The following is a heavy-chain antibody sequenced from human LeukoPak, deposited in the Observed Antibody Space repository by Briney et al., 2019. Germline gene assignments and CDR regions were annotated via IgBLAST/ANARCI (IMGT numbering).Heavy chain of an antibody. CDR2: INHSGST. CDR1: GGSFSGYY. D-gene: IGHD3-3*01. Sequence: PSETLSLTCAVYGGSFSGYYWSWIRQPPGKGLEWLGEINHSGSTNYNPSLKSRVTISVDTSKNQFSLKLSSVTAADTAVYYCARGRITYYDFWRRNWFDPWGQGTLVTVSS. V-gene: IGHV4-34*01. J-gene: IGHJ5*02. CDR3: ARGRITYYDFWRRNWFDP.